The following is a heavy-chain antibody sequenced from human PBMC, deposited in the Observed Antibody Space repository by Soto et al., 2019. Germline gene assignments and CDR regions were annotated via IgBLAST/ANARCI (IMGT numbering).Heavy chain of an antibody. CDR3: ASGEGYCSGVSCSPDY. Sequence: QVQLVQSGAEVKKPGASVKVSCKASGYTFTSYAMHWVRQAPGQRLEWMGWINAGNGNTKYSQKFQGRVTITRDTSAITAYMELSSLRSEDTAVYYCASGEGYCSGVSCSPDYWGQGTLVTVSS. CDR2: INAGNGNT. J-gene: IGHJ4*02. V-gene: IGHV1-3*01. D-gene: IGHD2-15*01. CDR1: GYTFTSYA.